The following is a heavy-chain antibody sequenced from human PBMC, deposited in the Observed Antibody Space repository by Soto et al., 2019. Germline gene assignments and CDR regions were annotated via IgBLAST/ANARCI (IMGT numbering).Heavy chain of an antibody. CDR2: IGSSGATT. CDR3: AKAYSGTLGPDY. J-gene: IGHJ4*02. V-gene: IGHV3-23*01. D-gene: IGHD1-26*01. Sequence: PGGSLRLSCAASGFTFSSYAMNWVRQAPGKGLEWVSSIGSSGATTYYADSVKGRFTISRDTSKNTLYLQMNSLRAEDTAIYYCAKAYSGTLGPDYWGQRTLVTVSS. CDR1: GFTFSSYA.